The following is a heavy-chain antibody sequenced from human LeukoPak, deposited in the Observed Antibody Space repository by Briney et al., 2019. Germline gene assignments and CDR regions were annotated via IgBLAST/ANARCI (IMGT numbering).Heavy chain of an antibody. D-gene: IGHD6-13*01. CDR3: ASPAGYSNNFDY. J-gene: IGHJ4*02. Sequence: ASVKVSSKASGYTFTNYYIHWVRQPPGQGLEWMGISNPGDGSTTYAQKFQARVTMTRDTSTSTVYMDLSSLKSEDTAVYYCASPAGYSNNFDYCGQGTLVTVSS. CDR2: SNPGDGST. CDR1: GYTFTNYY. V-gene: IGHV1-46*01.